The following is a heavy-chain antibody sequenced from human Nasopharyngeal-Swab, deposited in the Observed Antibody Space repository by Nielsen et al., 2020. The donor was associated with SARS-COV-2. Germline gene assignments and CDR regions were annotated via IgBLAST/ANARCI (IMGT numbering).Heavy chain of an antibody. CDR2: IITIFGTA. CDR1: AGTFSSNA. D-gene: IGHD6-13*01. Sequence: SVLVSCKASAGTFSSNAISWVRQDPGQGLEWMGGIITIFGTANYAQKFQGRVTITADESTSTAYMELSSLRSEDTAVYYCARDLGGDSSSWTPPFDYWGQGTLVTVSS. V-gene: IGHV1-69*13. CDR3: ARDLGGDSSSWTPPFDY. J-gene: IGHJ4*02.